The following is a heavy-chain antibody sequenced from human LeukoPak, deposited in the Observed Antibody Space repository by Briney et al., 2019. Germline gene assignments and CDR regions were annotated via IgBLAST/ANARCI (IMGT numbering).Heavy chain of an antibody. V-gene: IGHV3-30-3*01. J-gene: IGHJ4*02. Sequence: GGSLRLSCAASGFTFSSYAMHWVRQAPGKGLEWVAVISYDGSNKYYADSVKGRFTISRDNSKNTLYLQTNSLRAEDTAVYYCARSIVVPAAFDYWGQGTLVTVSS. CDR3: ARSIVVPAAFDY. D-gene: IGHD2-2*01. CDR2: ISYDGSNK. CDR1: GFTFSSYA.